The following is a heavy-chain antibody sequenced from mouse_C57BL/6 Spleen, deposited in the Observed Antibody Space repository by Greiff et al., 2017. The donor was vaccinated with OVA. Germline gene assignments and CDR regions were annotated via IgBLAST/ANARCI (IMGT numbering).Heavy chain of an antibody. CDR3: ARSPYYYGSSYLDY. CDR2: IDPSDSYT. D-gene: IGHD1-1*01. CDR1: GYTFTSYW. Sequence: QVQLQQPGAELVRPGTSVKLSCKASGYTFTSYWMHWVKQRPGQGLEWIGVIDPSDSYTNYNQKFKGKATLTVDTSSSTAYMQLSSLTSEDSAVYYCARSPYYYGSSYLDYWGQGTTLTVSS. V-gene: IGHV1-59*01. J-gene: IGHJ2*01.